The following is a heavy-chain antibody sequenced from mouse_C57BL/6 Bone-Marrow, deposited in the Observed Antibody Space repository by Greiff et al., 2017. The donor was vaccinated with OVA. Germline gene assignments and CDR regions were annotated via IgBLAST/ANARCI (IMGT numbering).Heavy chain of an antibody. CDR3: ARGGCYGNYVDY. D-gene: IGHD2-1*01. J-gene: IGHJ2*01. V-gene: IGHV1-52*01. CDR1: GYTFTSYW. CDR2: IDPSDSET. Sequence: QVQLQQPGAELVRPGSSVKLSCKASGYTFTSYWLHWVKQRPIQGLEWIGNIDPSDSETHYNQKFKDKATLTVDTSSSTAYMQLSSLTSEDSAVYYCARGGCYGNYVDYWGQGTTLTVSS.